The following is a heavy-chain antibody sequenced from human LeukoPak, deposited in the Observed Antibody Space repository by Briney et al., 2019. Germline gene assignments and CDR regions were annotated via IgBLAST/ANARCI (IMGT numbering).Heavy chain of an antibody. CDR2: ISGSGGST. J-gene: IGHJ4*02. V-gene: IGHV3-23*01. D-gene: IGHD6-19*01. CDR1: GFTFSSYA. CDR3: ARDPDSSGWSSFEY. Sequence: RGSLRLSCAASGFTFSSYAMSWVRQAPGQGLEWVSAISGSGGSTNYADSVKGRFTISRDNAKSTLYLQMNSLRAEDTAVYYCARDPDSSGWSSFEYWGQGTLVTVSS.